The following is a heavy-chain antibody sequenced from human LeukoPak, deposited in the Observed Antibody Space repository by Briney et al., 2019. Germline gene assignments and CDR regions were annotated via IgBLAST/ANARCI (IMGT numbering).Heavy chain of an antibody. CDR3: ARDPYDTSAYGAFDI. CDR1: NFIFRNYW. D-gene: IGHD3-22*01. J-gene: IGHJ3*02. CDR2: INRDGRGK. V-gene: IGHV3-7*01. Sequence: GGSLRLSCAASNFIFRNYWMTWVRQAPGKGLEWVANINRDGRGKEYVASVEGRFTISRDNAKNSLYLEMNSLGVEDTAVYYCARDPYDTSAYGAFDIWGQGTMVTVSS.